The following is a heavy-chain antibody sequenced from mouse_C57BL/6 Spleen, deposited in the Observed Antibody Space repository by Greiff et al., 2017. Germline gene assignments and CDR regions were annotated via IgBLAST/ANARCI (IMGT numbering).Heavy chain of an antibody. J-gene: IGHJ2*01. V-gene: IGHV1-52*01. D-gene: IGHD1-1*01. Sequence: VQLQQPGAELVRPGSSVKMSCKASGYTFTSYWMHWVKQRPIQGLEWIGNIDPSDSETHYNQKVKDKATLTVDKSYSTAYMQLSSLTSEDSAVYYCARSPPSYVSSFYFDYWGQGTTLTVSS. CDR1: GYTFTSYW. CDR2: IDPSDSET. CDR3: ARSPPSYVSSFYFDY.